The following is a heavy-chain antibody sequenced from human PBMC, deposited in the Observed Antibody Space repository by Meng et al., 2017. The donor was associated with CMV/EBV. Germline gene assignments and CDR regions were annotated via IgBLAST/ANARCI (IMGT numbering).Heavy chain of an antibody. CDR1: GFTFSSYA. D-gene: IGHD2-2*01. CDR3: AKDKWRHIVVVPGFDY. Sequence: GGSLRLSCAASGFTFSSYAMSWVRQAPGKGLEWVSAISGSGGSTYYADSVKGRFTISRDNAKNSLYLQMNSLRAEDTALYYCAKDKWRHIVVVPGFDYWGQGTLVTVSS. CDR2: ISGSGGST. V-gene: IGHV3-23*01. J-gene: IGHJ4*02.